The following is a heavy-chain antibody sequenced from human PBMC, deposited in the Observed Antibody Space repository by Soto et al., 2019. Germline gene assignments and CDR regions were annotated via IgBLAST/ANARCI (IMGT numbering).Heavy chain of an antibody. D-gene: IGHD4-17*01. CDR3: ALMDLPGDYVLRYYYYYGMDV. CDR2: IIPIFGTA. V-gene: IGHV1-69*13. J-gene: IGHJ6*02. Sequence: AVKVSCKASGCTFSSYAISSVRQAPGQGLEWMGGIIPIFGTANHAQKFQGRVTITADESTSTAYMELSSLRSEDTAVYYCALMDLPGDYVLRYYYYYGMDVWGQGTTVTVSS. CDR1: GCTFSSYA.